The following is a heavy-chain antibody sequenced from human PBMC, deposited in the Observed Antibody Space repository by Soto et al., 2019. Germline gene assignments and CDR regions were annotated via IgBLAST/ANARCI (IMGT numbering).Heavy chain of an antibody. Sequence: SETLSLTCSVSGGSISSGDYYCSWIRQPPGKGLEWIGYIYYSGSTYYNPSLKSRVTISVDTSKNHFSLQLNSVTPDDTAVYYCARGVAGSGFDLWGQGTLVTVSS. CDR2: IYYSGST. V-gene: IGHV4-30-4*01. CDR3: ARGVAGSGFDL. CDR1: GGSISSGDYY. J-gene: IGHJ4*02. D-gene: IGHD6-19*01.